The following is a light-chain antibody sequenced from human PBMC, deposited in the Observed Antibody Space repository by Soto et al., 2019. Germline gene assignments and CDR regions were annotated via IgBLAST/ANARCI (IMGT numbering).Light chain of an antibody. Sequence: EIVMTQSPASLSVSPGETATLSCRASPSISNSLAWYPQKPGQAPSLLIYGASTRATGIPARFSGSGSGTEFTLTISSLQSEDSALYYCQQYNNWPPRTFGKGTKLEIK. J-gene: IGKJ2*01. V-gene: IGKV3-15*01. CDR1: PSISNS. CDR2: GAS. CDR3: QQYNNWPPRT.